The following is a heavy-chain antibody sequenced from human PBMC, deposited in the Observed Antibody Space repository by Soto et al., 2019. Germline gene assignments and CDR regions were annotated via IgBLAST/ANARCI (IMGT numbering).Heavy chain of an antibody. CDR2: INYSRTT. CDR3: ARDHKWDGMDV. V-gene: IGHV4-31*03. D-gene: IGHD1-26*01. J-gene: IGHJ6*02. CDR1: GGSFSSDTFI. Sequence: SETLSLTCYVSGGSFSSDTFIWSWVRQFPGKGLECIGYINYSRTTYYNPSLRSRITMSVDTSKNQFSLNLSSVTAADTAVYYCARDHKWDGMDVWGQGTTVTVSS.